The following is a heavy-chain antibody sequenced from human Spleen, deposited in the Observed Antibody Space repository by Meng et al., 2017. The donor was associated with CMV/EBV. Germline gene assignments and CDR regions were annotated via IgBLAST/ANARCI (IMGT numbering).Heavy chain of an antibody. V-gene: IGHV4-30-4*08. Sequence: GSSSSVDYYVSWIRQPPGKGLEWIGCIYYSGSTYYDPSLTSRVTISVDTSKNQFSLKLSSVTAADTAVYYCARGIVLVPASTRWFDPWGQGTLVTVSS. J-gene: IGHJ5*02. CDR1: GSSSSVDYY. D-gene: IGHD2-2*01. CDR3: ARGIVLVPASTRWFDP. CDR2: IYYSGST.